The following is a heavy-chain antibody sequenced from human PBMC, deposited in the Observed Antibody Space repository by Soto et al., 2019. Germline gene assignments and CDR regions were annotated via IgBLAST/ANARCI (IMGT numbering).Heavy chain of an antibody. J-gene: IGHJ3*02. CDR3: ARDTSVTTFAFDI. D-gene: IGHD4-17*01. CDR1: GGSISSGGYY. V-gene: IGHV4-31*03. Sequence: PSETLSLTCTVSGGSISSGGYYWSWIRQHPGKGLEWIGYIYYSGSTYYNPSLKRRVTISVDKSKNQYTQKLSSVTAAEKTVYYCARDTSVTTFAFDIWGQGTMVTVSS. CDR2: IYYSGST.